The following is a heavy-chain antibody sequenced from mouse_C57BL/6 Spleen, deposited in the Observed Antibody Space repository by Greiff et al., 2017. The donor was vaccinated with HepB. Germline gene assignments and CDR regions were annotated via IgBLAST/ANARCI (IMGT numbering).Heavy chain of an antibody. CDR1: GFSLTSYG. J-gene: IGHJ1*03. CDR3: AKRGENYYYGSSHWYFDV. CDR2: IWRGGST. Sequence: VQLQQSGPGLVQPSQSLSITCTVSGFSLTSYGVHWVRQSPGKGLEWLGVIWRGGSTDYNAAFMSRLSITKDNSKSQDFFKMNSLQADDTAIYDCAKRGENYYYGSSHWYFDVWGTGTTVTVSS. D-gene: IGHD1-1*01. V-gene: IGHV2-5*01.